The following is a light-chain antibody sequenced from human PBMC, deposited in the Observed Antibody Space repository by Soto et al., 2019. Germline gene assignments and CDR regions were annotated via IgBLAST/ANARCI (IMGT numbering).Light chain of an antibody. Sequence: QSVLTQPASVSGSPGQSITISCTGTGSALVNYNLVSWYQQPPGQAPRLVIYESTKRPSGVSDRFSGSQSGNTASLSISGLQAEDEADYYCCSCVSGSPFDVLFGGGTKLTVL. CDR1: GSALVNYNL. V-gene: IGLV2-23*01. J-gene: IGLJ3*02. CDR2: EST. CDR3: CSCVSGSPFDVL.